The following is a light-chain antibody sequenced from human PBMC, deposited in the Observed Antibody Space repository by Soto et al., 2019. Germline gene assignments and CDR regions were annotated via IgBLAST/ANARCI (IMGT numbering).Light chain of an antibody. J-gene: IGKJ5*01. CDR3: QQYSIYPIT. Sequence: DIQMTQSPSTLSVSVGDRVTITCRASQSISSWLAWYQQKPGKAPKSLIYKASSLESGVPSRFSGSGSGTDFTLTISSLQPDDFATYYCQQYSIYPITFGQGTRLEIK. CDR2: KAS. CDR1: QSISSW. V-gene: IGKV1-5*03.